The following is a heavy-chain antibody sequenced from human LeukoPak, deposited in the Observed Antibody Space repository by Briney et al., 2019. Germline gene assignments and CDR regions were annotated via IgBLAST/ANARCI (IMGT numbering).Heavy chain of an antibody. J-gene: IGHJ5*02. CDR3: ARVRGSGGSWDGWFDP. D-gene: IGHD2-15*01. Sequence: SETLSLTCTVSGGSISSYYWSWIRQPPGKGLEWIGYIYYSGSTNYNPSLKSRVTISVDTSKNQFSLKLSSVTAADTAVYYCARVRGSGGSWDGWFDPWGQGTLVTVSS. V-gene: IGHV4-59*01. CDR1: GGSISSYY. CDR2: IYYSGST.